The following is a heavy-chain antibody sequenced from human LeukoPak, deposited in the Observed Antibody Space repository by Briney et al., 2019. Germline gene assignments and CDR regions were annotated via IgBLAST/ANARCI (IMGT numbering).Heavy chain of an antibody. Sequence: ASVKVSCKASGYTFTGYYMHWVRQAPGQGLEWMGWINPNSGGTNYAQKFQGRVTMTRDTSISTAYMELSRLRSDDTAVYYCARGRTADHIVLMVYAWFDPWGQGTLVTVSS. CDR3: ARGRTADHIVLMVYAWFDP. V-gene: IGHV1-2*02. J-gene: IGHJ5*02. D-gene: IGHD2-8*01. CDR2: INPNSGGT. CDR1: GYTFTGYY.